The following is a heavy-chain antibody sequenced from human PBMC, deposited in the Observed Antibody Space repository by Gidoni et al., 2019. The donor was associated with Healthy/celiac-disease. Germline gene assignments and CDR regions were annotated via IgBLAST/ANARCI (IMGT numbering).Heavy chain of an antibody. J-gene: IGHJ4*02. Sequence: QLQLQESGPGLVTPSETLSLTCTVSGGSISSSSYYWGWIRQPPGKGLEWIGSIYYSGSTYYNPSLKSRVTISVDTSKNQFSLKLSSVTAADTAVYYCARGSSGYGGFYLDYWGQGTLVTVSS. V-gene: IGHV4-39*01. D-gene: IGHD3-22*01. CDR3: ARGSSGYGGFYLDY. CDR2: IYYSGST. CDR1: GGSISSSSYY.